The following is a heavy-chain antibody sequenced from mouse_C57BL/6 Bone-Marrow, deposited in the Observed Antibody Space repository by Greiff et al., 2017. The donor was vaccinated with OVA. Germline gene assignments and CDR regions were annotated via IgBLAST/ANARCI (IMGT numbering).Heavy chain of an antibody. V-gene: IGHV1-69*01. CDR3: ATTDYPYAMDY. J-gene: IGHJ4*01. Sequence: QVQLQQPGAELVMPGASVKLSCKASGYTFTSYWMHWVKQRPGQGLEWIGEIDPSDSYTNYNQKFKGKSTLTVEKSSSTAYMQLSSLTSEDSAVYYCATTDYPYAMDYWGQGTSVTVSS. D-gene: IGHD2-4*01. CDR2: IDPSDSYT. CDR1: GYTFTSYW.